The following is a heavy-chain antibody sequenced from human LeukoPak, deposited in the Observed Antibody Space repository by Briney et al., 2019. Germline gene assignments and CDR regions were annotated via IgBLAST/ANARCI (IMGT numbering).Heavy chain of an antibody. CDR3: ARIRVPAAMEWFDP. V-gene: IGHV3-66*01. CDR1: GFTVSSNY. D-gene: IGHD2-2*01. Sequence: GGSLRLSCAASGFTVSSNYMSWVRQAPGKGLEWVSVIYSGGSTYYADSVTGRFTISRDNSKNTLYLQMISLRAEDTAVYYCARIRVPAAMEWFDPWGQGTLVTVSS. J-gene: IGHJ5*02. CDR2: IYSGGST.